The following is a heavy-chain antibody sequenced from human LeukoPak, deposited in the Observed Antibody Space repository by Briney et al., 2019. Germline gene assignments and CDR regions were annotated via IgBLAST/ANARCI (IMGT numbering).Heavy chain of an antibody. CDR1: GGTFRNYA. V-gene: IGHV1-69*13. CDR2: IIPIFGTT. D-gene: IGHD3-3*01. Sequence: GASVKVSCKTSGGTFRNYAISWVRQAPGQGLEWMGGIIPIFGTTNYGQNSQGRVTITADEPTSTAYMELSRLRSDDTAVYYCASGRVFGMVIAPFDYWGQGTLVTVSS. J-gene: IGHJ4*02. CDR3: ASGRVFGMVIAPFDY.